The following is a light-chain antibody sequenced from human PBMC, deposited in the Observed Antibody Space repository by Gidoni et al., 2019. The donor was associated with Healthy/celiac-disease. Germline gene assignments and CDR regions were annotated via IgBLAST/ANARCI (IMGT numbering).Light chain of an antibody. V-gene: IGLV1-44*01. CDR3: AAWDDSLNGWV. CDR1: SSNIGSNT. CDR2: SNN. J-gene: IGLJ3*02. Sequence: QSVLTQPPSASGTPGQRVTISSFGSSSNIGSNTVNWYQQLPGTAPKLLIYSNNQRPSGVPDRFSGSKSGTSASLAISGLQSEDEADYYCAAWDDSLNGWVFGGGTKRXVL.